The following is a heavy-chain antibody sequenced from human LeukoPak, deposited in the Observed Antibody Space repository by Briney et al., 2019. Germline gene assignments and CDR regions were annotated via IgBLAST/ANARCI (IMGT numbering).Heavy chain of an antibody. CDR3: ARERAENYYYYGMDV. D-gene: IGHD6-19*01. CDR1: GFTFSSYW. V-gene: IGHV3-7*01. CDR2: IRQDGSET. Sequence: GGSLRLSCAASGFTFSSYWMSWVRQAPGRGLEWVANIRQDGSETYYMDSVNGRFTIYRDNAKNSLYLQMNSLRAEDTAVYYCARERAENYYYYGMDVWGQGTTVIVSS. J-gene: IGHJ6*02.